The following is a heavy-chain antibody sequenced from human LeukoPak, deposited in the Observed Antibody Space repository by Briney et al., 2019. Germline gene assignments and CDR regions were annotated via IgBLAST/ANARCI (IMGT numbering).Heavy chain of an antibody. Sequence: GGSLRLSCAASGFTFSSYAMHWVRQAPGKGLEWVAVISYDGSNKYYADSVKGRFTISRDNSKNTPYLQMNSLRAEDTAVYYCARDLARGALLDAFDIWGQGTMVTVSS. J-gene: IGHJ3*02. V-gene: IGHV3-30*04. CDR3: ARDLARGALLDAFDI. CDR2: ISYDGSNK. CDR1: GFTFSSYA.